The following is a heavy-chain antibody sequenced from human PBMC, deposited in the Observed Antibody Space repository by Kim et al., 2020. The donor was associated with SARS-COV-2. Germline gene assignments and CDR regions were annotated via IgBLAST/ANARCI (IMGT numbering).Heavy chain of an antibody. CDR1: GGSITSGGYY. CDR3: ASLKLGSPWGVVGAPTLYFDS. V-gene: IGHV4-31*03. J-gene: IGHJ4*02. CDR2: IYYSGSS. D-gene: IGHD1-26*01. Sequence: SETLSLTCTVSGGSITSGGYYWIWIRQHPGKGLEGIGYIYYSGSSYYNPSLKSRVTISVDTSKNQLSLKLSSVTAADTAVYYCASLKLGSPWGVVGAPTLYFDSWGQGTLVTVSS.